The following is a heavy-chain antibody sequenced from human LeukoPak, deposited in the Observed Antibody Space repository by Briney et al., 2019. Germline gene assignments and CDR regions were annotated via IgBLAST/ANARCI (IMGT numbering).Heavy chain of an antibody. D-gene: IGHD3-16*02. J-gene: IGHJ4*02. Sequence: SETLSLTCTVSGGSISSYYWSWIRQPPGKGLEWIGYIYYSGSTNYNPSLKSRVTISVDTSKNQFSLKLSSVTAADTAVYYCARQMSYPYYFDYWGQGTLVTVSS. CDR3: ARQMSYPYYFDY. V-gene: IGHV4-59*08. CDR2: IYYSGST. CDR1: GGSISSYY.